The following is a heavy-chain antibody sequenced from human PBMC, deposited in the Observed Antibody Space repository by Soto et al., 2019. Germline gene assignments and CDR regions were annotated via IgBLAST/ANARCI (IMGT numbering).Heavy chain of an antibody. Sequence: EVQLVESGGGLVKPGGSLRLSCEASGFMFSSYTMNWVRQAPGKGLEWVSSIDTTSSNIYYADSVKGRFTVSRDNARTSLYVQMNSLRAEDTAVYFCARRSNPPHLYSYHLDVWGKGTTVTVSS. V-gene: IGHV3-21*02. CDR2: IDTTSSNI. CDR3: ARRSNPPHLYSYHLDV. J-gene: IGHJ6*03. CDR1: GFMFSSYT. D-gene: IGHD4-4*01.